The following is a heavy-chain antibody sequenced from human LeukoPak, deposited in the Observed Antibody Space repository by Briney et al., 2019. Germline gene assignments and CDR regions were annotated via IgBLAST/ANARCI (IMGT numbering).Heavy chain of an antibody. CDR2: ISSSSSYI. V-gene: IGHV3-21*01. Sequence: GGSLRLSCAASGFTVSSNYMSWVRQAPGKGLEWVSSISSSSSYIYYADSVKGRFTISRDNAKNSLYLQMNSLRAEDTAVYYCARDSSSWSGGYYYGMDVWGQGTTVTVSS. D-gene: IGHD6-13*01. J-gene: IGHJ6*02. CDR3: ARDSSSWSGGYYYGMDV. CDR1: GFTVSSNY.